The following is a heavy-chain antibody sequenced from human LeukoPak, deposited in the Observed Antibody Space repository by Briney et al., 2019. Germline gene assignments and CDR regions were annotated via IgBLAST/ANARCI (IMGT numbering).Heavy chain of an antibody. Sequence: ASVKVSCKASGYTFTGYYMHWERQAPGQGLEWMGWINPNSGGTNYAQKFQGRVTMTRDTSISTAYMELSRLRSDDTAVYYCARGPYYYGSGSYYNGGWFDPWGQGTLVTVSS. CDR3: ARGPYYYGSGSYYNGGWFDP. CDR2: INPNSGGT. J-gene: IGHJ5*02. D-gene: IGHD3-10*01. V-gene: IGHV1-2*02. CDR1: GYTFTGYY.